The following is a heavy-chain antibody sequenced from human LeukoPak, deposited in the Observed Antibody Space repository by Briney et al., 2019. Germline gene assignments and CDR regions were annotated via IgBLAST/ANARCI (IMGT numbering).Heavy chain of an antibody. J-gene: IGHJ5*02. CDR3: AKVGYYDSSGYPNWFGP. CDR1: GFTFSSYA. D-gene: IGHD3-22*01. V-gene: IGHV3-23*01. CDR2: ISGSGGST. Sequence: GGSLRLSCAASGFTFSSYAMSWVRQAPGKGLEWVSAISGSGGSTYYADSEKGRFTISRDNSKNTLYLQMNSLRAEDTAVYYCAKVGYYDSSGYPNWFGPWGQGTLVTVSS.